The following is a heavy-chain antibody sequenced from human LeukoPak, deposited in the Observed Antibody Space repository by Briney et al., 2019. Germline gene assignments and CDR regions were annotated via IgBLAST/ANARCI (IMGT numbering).Heavy chain of an antibody. Sequence: GASVKVSCKASDYTFDSYGITWVRQAPGQRLEWLGWISPDNGATDFGQKVQGRVTLTTDTSTNTAYMELRSLRSDDTAVYYCVTPLPHYCSGTNCPLRYWGQGTLVTVSS. J-gene: IGHJ4*02. CDR3: VTPLPHYCSGTNCPLRY. CDR1: DYTFDSYG. D-gene: IGHD2-2*01. V-gene: IGHV1-18*01. CDR2: ISPDNGAT.